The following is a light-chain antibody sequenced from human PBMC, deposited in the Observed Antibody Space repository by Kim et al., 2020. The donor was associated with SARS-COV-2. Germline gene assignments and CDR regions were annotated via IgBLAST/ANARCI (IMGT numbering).Light chain of an antibody. Sequence: IQLTQSPSSLSASVGDRVIITCRAGQDIKTYLAWYQQEPGKAPKLLIHTASTWQSGVPSSFSGSGSGTDFTLTISSPQPEDSVTYYCQQRHTLPYTFGQGTNLEI. CDR2: TAS. CDR3: QQRHTLPYT. J-gene: IGKJ2*01. V-gene: IGKV1-9*01. CDR1: QDIKTY.